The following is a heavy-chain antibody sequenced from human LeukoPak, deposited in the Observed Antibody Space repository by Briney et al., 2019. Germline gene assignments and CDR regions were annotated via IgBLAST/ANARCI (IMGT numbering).Heavy chain of an antibody. CDR2: ISGSGGST. J-gene: IGHJ6*02. CDR3: AKDWKVVPVGDV. CDR1: GFTFSSYA. Sequence: SGGSLRLPCAASGFTFSSYAMSWVRQAPGKGLEWVSAISGSGGSTYYADSVKGRFTISRDNSKNTLYLQMNSLRAEDTAVYYCAKDWKVVPVGDVWGQGTTVTVSS. D-gene: IGHD2-15*01. V-gene: IGHV3-23*01.